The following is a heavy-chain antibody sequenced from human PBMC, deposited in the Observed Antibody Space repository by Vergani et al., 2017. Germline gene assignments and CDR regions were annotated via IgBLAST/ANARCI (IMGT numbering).Heavy chain of an antibody. CDR1: GFTFSDYY. J-gene: IGHJ6*03. V-gene: IGHV3-11*01. CDR3: ARDIGYYSNYPPYYYYYMDV. CDR2: ISSSGSTI. Sequence: QVQLVESGGGLVKPGGSLRLSCAASGFTFSDYYMSWIRQAPGKGLEWVSYISSSGSTIYYADSVKGRFTISRDNAKNSLYLQMNSLRAEDTAVYYCARDIGYYSNYPPYYYYYMDVWGKGTTVTVSS. D-gene: IGHD4-11*01.